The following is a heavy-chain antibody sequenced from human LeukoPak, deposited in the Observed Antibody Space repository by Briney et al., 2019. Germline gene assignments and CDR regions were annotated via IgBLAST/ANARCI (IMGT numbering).Heavy chain of an antibody. CDR1: GDSFRSYQ. CDR2: ISSSGST. D-gene: IGHD3-16*01. Sequence: PSETLSLTCTVSGDSFRSYQWSWLRQPPGKGLEWIGYISSSGSTSYNPSLKNRLTISVDMSKNQFSLKLTSVTAADTAVYYCARVGRGDHTWGSYYCDHWGQGTLVSVSS. V-gene: IGHV4-59*01. CDR3: ARVGRGDHTWGSYYCDH. J-gene: IGHJ4*02.